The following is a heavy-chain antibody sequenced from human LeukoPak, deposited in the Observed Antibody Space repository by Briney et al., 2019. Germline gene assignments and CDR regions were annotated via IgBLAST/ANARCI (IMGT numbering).Heavy chain of an antibody. Sequence: SETLSLTCAVSGGSLGTSNWWSWVRQPPGKGLEWIGEIYQSGSTNYDPSLKSRVTISVDKSNNQFSLKLSSATAADTAVYYCARSVSGSYGAFDIWGQGTMVTVSS. D-gene: IGHD1-26*01. J-gene: IGHJ3*02. V-gene: IGHV4-4*02. CDR1: GGSLGTSNW. CDR2: IYQSGST. CDR3: ARSVSGSYGAFDI.